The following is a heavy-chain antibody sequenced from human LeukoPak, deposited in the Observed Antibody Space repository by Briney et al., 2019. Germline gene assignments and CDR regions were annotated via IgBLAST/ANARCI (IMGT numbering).Heavy chain of an antibody. CDR3: ARVGRTGTRYYFDY. CDR1: GGSISSYY. V-gene: IGHV4-4*07. CDR2: IYTSGST. J-gene: IGHJ4*02. D-gene: IGHD1-7*01. Sequence: SETLSLTCTVSGGSISSYYWSWIRQPAGKGLEWIGRIYTSGSTNYNPSLKSRVTMSVDTSKNQFSLKLSSVTAADTAVYYCARVGRTGTRYYFDYWGQGTLVTVSS.